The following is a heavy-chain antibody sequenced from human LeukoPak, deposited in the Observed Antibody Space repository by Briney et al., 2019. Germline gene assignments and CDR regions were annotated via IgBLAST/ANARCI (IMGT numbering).Heavy chain of an antibody. CDR3: ARDCAAAAGGDAFDI. CDR2: ISSSGSTI. V-gene: IGHV3-48*04. J-gene: IGHJ3*02. CDR1: GFTFSSYS. D-gene: IGHD6-13*01. Sequence: GGTLRLSCAASGFTFSSYSMNWVRQAPGKGLEWVSYISSSGSTIYYADSVKGRFTISRDNAKNSLYLQMNSLRAEDTAVYYCARDCAAAAGGDAFDIWGQGTMVTVSS.